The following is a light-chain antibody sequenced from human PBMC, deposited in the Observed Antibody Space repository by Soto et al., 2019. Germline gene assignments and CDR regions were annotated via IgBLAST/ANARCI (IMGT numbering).Light chain of an antibody. J-gene: IGKJ4*01. CDR1: QTINTY. Sequence: DIQLTQTPSSLSGSIGDTVTIACRASQTINTYLNWYQHNPWKAPKFLIYSASRLERGVPPRFSASASGTNFTLTISGLQPEDSATYYCQQSFSNPLTFGGGTKVEV. CDR2: SAS. V-gene: IGKV1-39*01. CDR3: QQSFSNPLT.